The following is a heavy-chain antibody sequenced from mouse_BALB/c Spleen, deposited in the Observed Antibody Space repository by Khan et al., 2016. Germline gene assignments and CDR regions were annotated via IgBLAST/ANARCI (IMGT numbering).Heavy chain of an antibody. V-gene: IGHV14-1*02. CDR1: GFNIKDYY. CDR2: IDPENGNP. D-gene: IGHD1-1*01. J-gene: IGHJ2*01. CDR3: ALYYYGSSEYYFAY. Sequence: VQLQQSGAELVRPGALVKLSCKASGFNIKDYYMHWVKQRPEQGLEWIGWIDPENGNPIYDPKFQGKAGITPDTSSTPAYLQLSNRTSEDTAVYYGALYYYGSSEYYFAYWGQGTTLTVSS.